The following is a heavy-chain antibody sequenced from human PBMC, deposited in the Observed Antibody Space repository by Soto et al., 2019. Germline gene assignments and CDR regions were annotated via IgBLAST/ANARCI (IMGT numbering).Heavy chain of an antibody. CDR3: AREDSIIIPAVSDF. CDR2: VSKSDYT. D-gene: IGHD2-2*01. J-gene: IGHJ4*02. V-gene: IGHV3-21*01. CDR1: GFNFNNYG. Sequence: GGSLRLSCEVSGFNFNNYGINWVRQSPGKGLEWVSSVSKSDYTYYSDSVKGRFTISRDNAKNSVSLQMNTLRAEDTAVYYCAREDSIIIPAVSDFWGQGTLVTVSS.